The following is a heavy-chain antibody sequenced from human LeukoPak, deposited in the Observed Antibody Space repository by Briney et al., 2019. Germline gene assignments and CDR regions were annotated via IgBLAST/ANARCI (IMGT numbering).Heavy chain of an antibody. J-gene: IGHJ4*02. V-gene: IGHV3-30*04. D-gene: IGHD2-15*01. CDR1: GFTSSSYA. CDR2: ISYDGSNK. CDR3: VGYCSGGSCSN. Sequence: GRSLRLSCAASGFTSSSYAMHWVRQAPGKGLEWVAVISYDGSNKYYADSVKGRFTISRDNSKNTLYLQMNSLRAEDTAVYCCVGYCSGGSCSNWGQGTLVTVSS.